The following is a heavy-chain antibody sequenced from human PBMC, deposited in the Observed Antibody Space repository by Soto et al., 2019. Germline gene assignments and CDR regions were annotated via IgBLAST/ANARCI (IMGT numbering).Heavy chain of an antibody. Sequence: SVKVSCKASGYTFTSYAMHWVRQAPGQRLEWMGWINAGNGNTKYSQKFQGRVTITRDTSASTAYMELSSLRSEDTAVYYCATLRVGATTRYGMDVWGQGTTVTVSS. CDR1: GYTFTSYA. D-gene: IGHD1-26*01. V-gene: IGHV1-3*01. CDR3: ATLRVGATTRYGMDV. J-gene: IGHJ6*02. CDR2: INAGNGNT.